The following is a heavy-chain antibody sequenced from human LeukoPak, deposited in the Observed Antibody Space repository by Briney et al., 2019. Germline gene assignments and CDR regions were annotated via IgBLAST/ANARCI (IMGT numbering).Heavy chain of an antibody. J-gene: IGHJ4*02. CDR1: GFTFSSYG. D-gene: IGHD6-13*01. V-gene: IGHV3-30*18. Sequence: GGSLRLSCAASGFTFSSYGMHWVRQAPGKGLEWVAVISYDGSNKYYADSVKGRFTISRDNSKNTLYLQMNSLRAEDTAVYYCAKAIAAAGGLDYWGQGTLVTVSS. CDR2: ISYDGSNK. CDR3: AKAIAAAGGLDY.